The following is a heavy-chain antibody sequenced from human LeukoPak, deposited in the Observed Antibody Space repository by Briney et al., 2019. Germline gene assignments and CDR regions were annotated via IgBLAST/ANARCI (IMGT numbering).Heavy chain of an antibody. CDR2: INHSGST. CDR1: GGSLNGYY. J-gene: IGHJ4*02. V-gene: IGHV4-34*01. Sequence: SETLSLTCAVYGGSLNGYYRTWIRQPLGKGLEWIGEINHSGSTNYNPSHKSRVTIAVDMSKNQFSLKLRSVTAADTAVYYCARGASSWSPLDYWGQGTLVTVSS. CDR3: ARGASSWSPLDY. D-gene: IGHD6-13*01.